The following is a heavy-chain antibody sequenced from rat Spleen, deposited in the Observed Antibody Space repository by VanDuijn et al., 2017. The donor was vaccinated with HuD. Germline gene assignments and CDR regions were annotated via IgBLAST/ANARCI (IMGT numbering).Heavy chain of an antibody. CDR1: GFTFSNYY. CDR2: ISTGGGNT. D-gene: IGHD1-2*01. J-gene: IGHJ4*01. Sequence: EVQLVESGGGLVQPGRSMKLSCAALGFTFSNYYMAWVRQAPTKGLEWVASISTGGGNTYYRDSVKGRFTISRDNAKSTLYLQMDSLRSEDTATYYCARFSIAAISYYVMDAWGQGASVTVSS. V-gene: IGHV5-25*01. CDR3: ARFSIAAISYYVMDA.